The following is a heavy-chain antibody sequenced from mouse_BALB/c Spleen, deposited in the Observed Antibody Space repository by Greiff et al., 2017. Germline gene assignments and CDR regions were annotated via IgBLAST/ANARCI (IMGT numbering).Heavy chain of an antibody. CDR3: ARRRELLRYFDV. D-gene: IGHD1-1*01. CDR2: ISYSGST. CDR1: GDSITSGY. V-gene: IGHV3-8*02. Sequence: VQLKESGPSLVKPSQTLSLTCSVTGDSITSGYWNWIRKFPGNKLEYMGYISYSGSTYYNPSLKSRISITRDTSKNQYYLQLNSVTTEDTATYYCARRRELLRYFDVWGAGTTVTVSS. J-gene: IGHJ1*01.